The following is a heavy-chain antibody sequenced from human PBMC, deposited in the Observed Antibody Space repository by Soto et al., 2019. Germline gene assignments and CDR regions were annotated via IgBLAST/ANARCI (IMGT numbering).Heavy chain of an antibody. CDR2: ISYDGSNK. V-gene: IGHV3-30-3*01. CDR3: AREMVVXVVAAPGLYSYYYGMDV. Sequence: GGSLRLSCAASGFTFSSYAMHWVRQAPGKGLEWVAVISYDGSNKYYADSVKGRFTISRDNSKNTLYLQMNSLRAEDTAVYYCAREMVVXVVAAPGLYSYYYGMDVWGQGTTVTVSS. J-gene: IGHJ6*02. D-gene: IGHD2-15*01. CDR1: GFTFSSYA.